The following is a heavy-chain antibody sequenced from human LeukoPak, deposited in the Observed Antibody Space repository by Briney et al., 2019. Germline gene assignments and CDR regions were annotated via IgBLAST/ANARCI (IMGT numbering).Heavy chain of an antibody. Sequence: SETLSLTCTVSGGSISSSSYYWGWIRQPPGKGLEWIGSIYYSGSTYYNPSLKSRVTISVDTSKNQFSLKLSSVTAADTAVYYCVREGQGSSVDYWGQGTLVTVSS. J-gene: IGHJ4*02. CDR3: VREGQGSSVDY. CDR2: IYYSGST. D-gene: IGHD6-6*01. V-gene: IGHV4-39*07. CDR1: GGSISSSSYY.